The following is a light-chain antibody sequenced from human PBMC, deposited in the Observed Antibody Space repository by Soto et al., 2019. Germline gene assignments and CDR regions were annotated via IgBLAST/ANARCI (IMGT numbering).Light chain of an antibody. CDR2: EVS. CDR1: SSDVGGYNY. Sequence: QSVLTQPASVSGSPGQSITISCTGTSSDVGGYNYVSWYQQHPGKAPKLMIYEVSNRPSGVSNRFSGSKSGNTASLTISGRQAEDECDYYCSSYTTSSTLEVFGGGTKLTVL. CDR3: SSYTTSSTLEV. V-gene: IGLV2-14*01. J-gene: IGLJ3*02.